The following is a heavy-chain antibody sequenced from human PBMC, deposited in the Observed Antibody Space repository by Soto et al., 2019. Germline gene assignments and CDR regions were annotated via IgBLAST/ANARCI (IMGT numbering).Heavy chain of an antibody. J-gene: IGHJ6*02. CDR1: GRSIRSGGYD. Sequence: SCTVSGRSIRSGGYDWNWIRQHPGRGLEWIGYISYSGSTNHTPSLKSRVTISVDTSKNQFSLKLSSVTAADTAVYYCAREPLRGYSSGTYYLDVCGQGTTVTVS. CDR3: AREPLRGYSSGTYYLDV. V-gene: IGHV4-31*03. CDR2: ISYSGST. D-gene: IGHD5-18*01.